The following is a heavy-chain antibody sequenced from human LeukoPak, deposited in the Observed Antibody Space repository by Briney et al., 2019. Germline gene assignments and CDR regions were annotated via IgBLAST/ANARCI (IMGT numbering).Heavy chain of an antibody. Sequence: SETLSLTCTVSGGSISSYYWNWFRQPAGKGLEYIGRIYNSGSTNYNPSLKSRVTISVDTPKNQFSLKLTFVTASDSAVYYCASSNWLRDANFDSWGQGTLVTVSS. V-gene: IGHV4-4*07. J-gene: IGHJ4*02. CDR2: IYNSGST. CDR3: ASSNWLRDANFDS. CDR1: GGSISSYY. D-gene: IGHD6-13*01.